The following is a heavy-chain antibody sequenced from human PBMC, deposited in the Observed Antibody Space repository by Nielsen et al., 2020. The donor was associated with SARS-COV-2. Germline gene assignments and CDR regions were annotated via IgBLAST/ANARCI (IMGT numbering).Heavy chain of an antibody. Sequence: GESLKISCAASGFTFSTYAMSWVRQAPGKGLEWVSGIIGSGGRTHYAESVEGRFTISRDNSKNTLFLQMNTLRAEDTAVYYCAKAFRSSDWVRAATDYWGQGTLVTVSS. V-gene: IGHV3-23*01. CDR2: IIGSGGRT. D-gene: IGHD2-2*01. CDR1: GFTFSTYA. J-gene: IGHJ4*02. CDR3: AKAFRSSDWVRAATDY.